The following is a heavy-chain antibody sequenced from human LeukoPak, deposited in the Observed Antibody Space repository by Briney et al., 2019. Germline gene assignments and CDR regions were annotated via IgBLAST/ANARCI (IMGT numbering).Heavy chain of an antibody. Sequence: PSETLSLTCTVSGGSISSYYWSWIRQPPGKGLEWIGYIYYSGSTNYNPSLKSRVTISVDTSKNQFSLKLSSVTAADTAVYYCARGVKLLWFGELIGGFDYWGQGTLVTVSS. D-gene: IGHD3-10*01. V-gene: IGHV4-59*01. CDR1: GGSISSYY. CDR3: ARGVKLLWFGELIGGFDY. J-gene: IGHJ4*02. CDR2: IYYSGST.